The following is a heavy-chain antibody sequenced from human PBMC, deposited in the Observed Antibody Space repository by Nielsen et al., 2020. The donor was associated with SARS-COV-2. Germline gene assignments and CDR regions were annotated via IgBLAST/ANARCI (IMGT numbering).Heavy chain of an antibody. CDR2: IYYSGST. D-gene: IGHD4-11*01. Sequence: SETLSLTCTVSGGPISSYYWSWIRQPPGKGLEWIGYIYYSGSTNYNPSLKSRVTISVDTSKNQFSLKLSSVTAADTAVYYCARVFPFTVPYYYYYYMDVWGKGTTVTVSS. V-gene: IGHV4-59*01. CDR1: GGPISSYY. J-gene: IGHJ6*03. CDR3: ARVFPFTVPYYYYYYMDV.